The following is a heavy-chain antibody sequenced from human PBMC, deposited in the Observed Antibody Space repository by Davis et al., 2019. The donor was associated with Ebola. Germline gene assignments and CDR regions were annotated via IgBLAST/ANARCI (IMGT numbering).Heavy chain of an antibody. V-gene: IGHV3-7*01. CDR3: TRADWREGPADGAY. D-gene: IGHD5-24*01. J-gene: IGHJ4*02. Sequence: GESLKISCVVSGFTFSRSWMSWVRQVPGKGLELVANIKPDGSAEYYVDSVKGRFTISRDNAKDSLYLQMNSLRVEDTAIYYCTRADWREGPADGAYWGQGTLVTVS. CDR2: IKPDGSAE. CDR1: GFTFSRSW.